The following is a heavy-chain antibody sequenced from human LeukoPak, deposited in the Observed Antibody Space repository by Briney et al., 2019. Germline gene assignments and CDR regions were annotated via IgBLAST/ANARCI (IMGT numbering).Heavy chain of an antibody. D-gene: IGHD3-10*01. Sequence: ASVKVFCKASGYTFTGHYMHWVRPAPGQRLEWMGRINPNSGGTNYAQKFQGRVTMSRDTSISTAYMERSRLRSDGTAVDYGARVSGSGSYRYYYYMDVWGKGTTVTVSS. CDR1: GYTFTGHY. V-gene: IGHV1-2*06. J-gene: IGHJ6*03. CDR2: INPNSGGT. CDR3: ARVSGSGSYRYYYYMDV.